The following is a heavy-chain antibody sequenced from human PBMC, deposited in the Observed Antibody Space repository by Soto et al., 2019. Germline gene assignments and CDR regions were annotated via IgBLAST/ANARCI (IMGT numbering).Heavy chain of an antibody. V-gene: IGHV4-30-4*01. CDR1: CGSISSGDYY. CDR3: ARDLHLEWLPPGMDV. CDR2: IYYSGST. J-gene: IGHJ6*02. Sequence: PSETLSLTCTASCGSISSGDYYWSWIHQPPGKGLEWIGYIYYSGSTYYNPSLKSRVTISVDTSKNQFSLKLSSATAADTAVYYCARDLHLEWLPPGMDVWGQGTTVTVSS. D-gene: IGHD3-3*01.